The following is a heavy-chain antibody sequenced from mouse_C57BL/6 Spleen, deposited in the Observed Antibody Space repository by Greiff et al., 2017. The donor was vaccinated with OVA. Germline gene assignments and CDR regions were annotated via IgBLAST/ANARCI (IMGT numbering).Heavy chain of an antibody. CDR1: GYAFSSYW. Sequence: VQVVESGAELVKPGASVKISCKASGYAFSSYWMNWVKQRPGKGLEWIGQIYPGDGDTNYNGKFKGKATLTADKSSSTAYMQLSSLTSEDSAVYFCARWGITTVVATDYWGQGTTLTVSS. D-gene: IGHD1-1*01. V-gene: IGHV1-80*01. CDR3: ARWGITTVVATDY. J-gene: IGHJ2*01. CDR2: IYPGDGDT.